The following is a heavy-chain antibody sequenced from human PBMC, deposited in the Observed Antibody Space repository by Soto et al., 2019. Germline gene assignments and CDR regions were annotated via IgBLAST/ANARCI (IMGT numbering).Heavy chain of an antibody. CDR2: IITLFGTA. CDR3: ANAPSLSGYYTVAGWFDP. J-gene: IGHJ5*02. V-gene: IGHV1-69*01. Sequence: QVQLVQSGAEVKKPGSSVKVSCKASGGTFNNYAINWVRQVPGQGLEWMGGIITLFGTANYAQKFQGRVTITADESTGTAYMELSSLRSEDTAIYFCANAPSLSGYYTVAGWFDPWGQGTLVTVSS. D-gene: IGHD3-3*01. CDR1: GGTFNNYA.